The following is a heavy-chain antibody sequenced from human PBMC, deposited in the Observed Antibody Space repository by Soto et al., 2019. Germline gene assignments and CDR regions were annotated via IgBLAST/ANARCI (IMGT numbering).Heavy chain of an antibody. CDR3: ARGQVVAAQH. V-gene: IGHV4-30-2*01. J-gene: IGHJ4*02. Sequence: QLQLQESGSGLVKPSQTLSLTCAVSGGSISSGGYSWGWIRKPPGKGLEWIGYIYHSGSTYYNPSRKSRATISVDTSKDQFALKLSSVTAADTAVYYCARGQVVAAQHWGQGPLVTVSS. D-gene: IGHD2-15*01. CDR1: GGSISSGGYS. CDR2: IYHSGST.